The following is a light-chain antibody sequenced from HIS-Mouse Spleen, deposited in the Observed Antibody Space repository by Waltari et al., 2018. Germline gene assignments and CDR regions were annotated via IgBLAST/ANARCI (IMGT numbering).Light chain of an antibody. J-gene: IGLJ2*01. CDR3: SSYTSSSFNVV. Sequence: QSALTQPASVSGSPGQSITISCTGTSSDVGGYNYVSWYQQHPGKAPNLMIYDVSYRPSGVSNRFSGSKSGNTASLTISGLQAEDEADYYCSSYTSSSFNVVFGGGTKLTVL. CDR1: SSDVGGYNY. CDR2: DVS. V-gene: IGLV2-14*03.